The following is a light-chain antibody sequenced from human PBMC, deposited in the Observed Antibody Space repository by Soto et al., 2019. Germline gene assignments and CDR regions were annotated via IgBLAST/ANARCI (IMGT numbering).Light chain of an antibody. CDR2: DVS. Sequence: QSVLTQPASVSGSPGQSIAISCTGTSSDVGAYDYVSWYQQHPGKAPKLMIYDVSNRPSGVSNRFSGSKSGNTASLTISGLQAEYEADYFCCSYTTSDVYVFGPGTKVTVL. CDR1: SSDVGAYDY. V-gene: IGLV2-14*03. J-gene: IGLJ1*01. CDR3: CSYTTSDVYV.